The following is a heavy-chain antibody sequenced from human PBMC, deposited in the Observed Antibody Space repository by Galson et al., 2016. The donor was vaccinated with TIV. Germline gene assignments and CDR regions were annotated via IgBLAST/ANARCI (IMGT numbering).Heavy chain of an antibody. D-gene: IGHD6-13*01. J-gene: IGHJ6*02. CDR3: TLLPIYRNSWDHVPNVMDV. CDR1: GLTFRSYA. V-gene: IGHV1-69*13. Sequence: SVKVSCKASGLTFRSYAFSWVRQAPGQGLEWMGGVIPIYRTTKYAQKFQGRVTIIADASKDTAEQEMTSLRSEDTAVYYCTLLPIYRNSWDHVPNVMDVWGQGTTVTVSS. CDR2: VIPIYRTT.